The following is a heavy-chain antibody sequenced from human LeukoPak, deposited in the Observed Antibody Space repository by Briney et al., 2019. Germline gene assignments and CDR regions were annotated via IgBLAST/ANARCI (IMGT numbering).Heavy chain of an antibody. CDR3: ARGVVGATSAEYFQH. D-gene: IGHD1-26*01. CDR2: INPNSGGT. Sequence: ASVKVSCKASGYTFTGYYMHWVRQAPGQGLEWMGWINPNSGGTNYGQKFQGRVTMTRDTSISTAYMELSRLRSDDTAVYYCARGVVGATSAEYFQHWGQGTLVTVSS. V-gene: IGHV1-2*02. J-gene: IGHJ1*01. CDR1: GYTFTGYY.